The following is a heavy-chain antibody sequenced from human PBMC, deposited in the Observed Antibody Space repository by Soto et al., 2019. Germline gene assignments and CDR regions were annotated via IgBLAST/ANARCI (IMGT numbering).Heavy chain of an antibody. CDR3: ASKHLGYCSGGSCYPYYYYYGMDV. CDR2: IIPIFGTA. CDR1: GGTFSSYA. Sequence: SVKVSRKASGGTFSSYAISRVRQAPGQGLEWMGGIIPIFGTANYAQKFQGRVTITADESTSTAYMELSSLRSEDTAVYYCASKHLGYCSGGSCYPYYYYYGMDVWG. V-gene: IGHV1-69*13. J-gene: IGHJ6*02. D-gene: IGHD2-15*01.